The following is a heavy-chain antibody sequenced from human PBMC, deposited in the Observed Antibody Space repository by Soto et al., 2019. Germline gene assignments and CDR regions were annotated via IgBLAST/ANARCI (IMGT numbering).Heavy chain of an antibody. CDR2: IIPIFGTA. D-gene: IGHD3-22*01. Sequence: PSVKLSCKAPAGTFSRYAISWVRQAPGLRLEWMGGIIPIFGTANYAQKFQGRVTITADKSTSTAYMELSSLRSEDTAVYYCARDIRLAHGGHDSSGYYYGYWGQGTLVTVSS. CDR3: ARDIRLAHGGHDSSGYYYGY. CDR1: AGTFSRYA. V-gene: IGHV1-69*06. J-gene: IGHJ4*02.